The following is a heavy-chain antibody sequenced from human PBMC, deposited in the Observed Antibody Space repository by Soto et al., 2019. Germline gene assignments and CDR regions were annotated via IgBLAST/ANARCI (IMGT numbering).Heavy chain of an antibody. V-gene: IGHV1-18*01. Sequence: QVQLVQSGAELKEPGASVKVSCKASGYTFTNYGISWVRQAPGQGLEWMGWINTYHGNTKYAQKLQGRVTMTKDTSTSTAYMELTSLRSDDTAVYYCARSPGYSASWGYFYYGMKIWGQGTTVIVSS. J-gene: IGHJ6*02. CDR1: GYTFTNYG. CDR3: ARSPGYSASWGYFYYGMKI. D-gene: IGHD6-13*01. CDR2: INTYHGNT.